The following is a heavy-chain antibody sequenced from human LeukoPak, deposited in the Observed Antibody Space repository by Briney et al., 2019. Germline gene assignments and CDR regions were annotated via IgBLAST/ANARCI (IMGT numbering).Heavy chain of an antibody. V-gene: IGHV1-18*01. J-gene: IGHJ5*02. CDR2: ISAYNGNT. CDR1: GYTFTSYG. D-gene: IGHD3-22*01. Sequence: ASVKVSCKASGYTFTSYGISWVRQAPGQGLEWMGWISAYNGNTNYAQKLQGRVTMTTDTSTSTAYMELRSLRSDDTAVYYCARDSDSSGYYYSDWFDPWGQGTLVTVSS. CDR3: ARDSDSSGYYYSDWFDP.